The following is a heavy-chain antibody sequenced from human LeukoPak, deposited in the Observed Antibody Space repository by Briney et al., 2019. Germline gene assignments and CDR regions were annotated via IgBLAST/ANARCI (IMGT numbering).Heavy chain of an antibody. CDR3: ARGFDNDEEWHFQH. CDR2: IIPIFGTA. V-gene: IGHV1-69*01. CDR1: GGTFSSYA. Sequence: ASVKVSCKASGGTFSSYAISWVRQAPGQGLEWMGGIIPIFGTANYAQKFQGRVTITADESTSTAYMELSSLRSEDTAVYYCARGFDNDEEWHFQHWGQGTLVTVSS. D-gene: IGHD3-9*01. J-gene: IGHJ1*01.